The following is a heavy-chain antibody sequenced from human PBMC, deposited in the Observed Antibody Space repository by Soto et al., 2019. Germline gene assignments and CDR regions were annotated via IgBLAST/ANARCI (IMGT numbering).Heavy chain of an antibody. J-gene: IGHJ6*02. CDR1: GYTFTSYD. V-gene: IGHV1-8*01. CDR3: ARLRAVAGYYYYGMDV. CDR2: MNPNSGNT. Sequence: ASVKVSCKASGYTFTSYDINWVRQATGQGLEWMGWMNPNSGNTGYAQKFQGRVTMTRNTSISTAYMELSSLRSEDTAVYYCARLRAVAGYYYYGMDVWGQGTTVTVSS. D-gene: IGHD6-19*01.